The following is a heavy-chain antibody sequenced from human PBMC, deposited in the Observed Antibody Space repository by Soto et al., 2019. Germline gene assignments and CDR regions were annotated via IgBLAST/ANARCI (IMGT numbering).Heavy chain of an antibody. J-gene: IGHJ4*02. V-gene: IGHV4-30-4*01. CDR2: IYHSGSS. CDR1: GGSLIGGSYY. CDR3: ARDLLDTTVDYCFDS. D-gene: IGHD4-17*01. Sequence: TFEILSLTCTVSGGSLIGGSYYWSWIRQPPGKGLEWIGYIYHSGSSQSNPSLKSRVTISIDTSKNQFSLELRSVTAADTAVYYCARDLLDTTVDYCFDSWGQGRLVTVSS.